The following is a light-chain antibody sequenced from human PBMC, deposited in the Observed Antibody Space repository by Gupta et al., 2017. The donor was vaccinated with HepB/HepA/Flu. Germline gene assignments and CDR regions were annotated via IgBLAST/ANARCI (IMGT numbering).Light chain of an antibody. CDR2: TKN. CDR1: RSSIRSNS. V-gene: IGLV1-47*01. J-gene: IGLJ1*01. Sequence: SALPQPPSAPGTPRQAVTISCSGSRSSIRSNSVYWYPRLPGTAPKVLISTKNERPSGVPARFSGSKSGTAASLAISELRSEDEADYYCATWDDSLRGYVFGTGTAVTVL. CDR3: ATWDDSLRGYV.